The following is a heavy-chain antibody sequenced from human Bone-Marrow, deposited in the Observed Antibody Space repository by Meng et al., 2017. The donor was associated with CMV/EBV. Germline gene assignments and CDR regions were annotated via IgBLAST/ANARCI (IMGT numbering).Heavy chain of an antibody. V-gene: IGHV3-23*01. Sequence: GGSLRLSCAASGFTFSSYAMSWVRQAPGKGLEWVSAISGSGGSTYYADSVKGRFTISRDNSKNTLYLQMNSLRAEETAVYYCARNSGYAYYYYYGMDVWGQGTTVTVSS. CDR3: ARNSGYAYYYYYGMDV. CDR1: GFTFSSYA. D-gene: IGHD5-12*01. CDR2: ISGSGGST. J-gene: IGHJ6*02.